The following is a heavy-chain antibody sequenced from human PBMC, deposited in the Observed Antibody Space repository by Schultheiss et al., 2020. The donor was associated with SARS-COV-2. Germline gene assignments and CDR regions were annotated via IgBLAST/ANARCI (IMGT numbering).Heavy chain of an antibody. V-gene: IGHV3-30*07. J-gene: IGHJ3*02. Sequence: GGSLRLSCVASGFTFSSYAMHWVRQAPGKGLEWVTVISYDGSNKYYAESVKGRFTISRDNAKNSLYLQMNSLRAEDTAVYYCASNAGWYGAFDIWGQGTMVTVSS. CDR3: ASNAGWYGAFDI. CDR1: GFTFSSYA. D-gene: IGHD6-19*01. CDR2: ISYDGSNK.